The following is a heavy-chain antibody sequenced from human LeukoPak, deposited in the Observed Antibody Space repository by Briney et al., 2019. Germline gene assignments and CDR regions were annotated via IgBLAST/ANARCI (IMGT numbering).Heavy chain of an antibody. D-gene: IGHD5-24*01. Sequence: SETLSLTCSVSGGSISGYYWSWIRQPPGKGLEWIGYIYDSGSTNHNPSLKSRVTISVDTSRNQFSLKLSSVTAADTAVYYCATTMATITYDAFDIWGQGTMVTVFS. J-gene: IGHJ3*02. V-gene: IGHV4-59*08. CDR1: GGSISGYY. CDR2: IYDSGST. CDR3: ATTMATITYDAFDI.